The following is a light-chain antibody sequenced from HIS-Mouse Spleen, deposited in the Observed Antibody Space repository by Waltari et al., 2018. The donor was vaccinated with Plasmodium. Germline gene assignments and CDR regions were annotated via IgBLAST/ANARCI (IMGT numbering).Light chain of an antibody. Sequence: DIKMTQSPSSLSASVGERVTITCQASPYISNYLNWYQQKQGKAPKLLIYDASNLETGVPSRFSGSGSGTDFTFTISSLQPEDIATYYCQQYDNLPPLFTFGPGTKVDIK. CDR1: PYISNY. CDR3: QQYDNLPPLFT. J-gene: IGKJ3*01. V-gene: IGKV1-33*01. CDR2: DAS.